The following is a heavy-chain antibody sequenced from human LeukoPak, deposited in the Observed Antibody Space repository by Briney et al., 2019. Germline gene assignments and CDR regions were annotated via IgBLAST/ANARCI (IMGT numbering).Heavy chain of an antibody. CDR1: GFTFSSYA. J-gene: IGHJ6*02. CDR2: ISGSGGST. D-gene: IGHD3-3*01. CDR3: ARNSKYYDFWSGYLPGMDV. Sequence: GGSLRLSCAASGFTFSSYAMSWVRQAPGKGLEWVSAISGSGGSTYYADSVKGRFTISRDNSKNTLYLQMNSLRAEDTAVYYCARNSKYYDFWSGYLPGMDVGGQGTTVTSP. V-gene: IGHV3-23*01.